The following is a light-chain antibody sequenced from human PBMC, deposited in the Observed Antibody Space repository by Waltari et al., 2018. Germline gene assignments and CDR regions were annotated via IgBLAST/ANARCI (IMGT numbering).Light chain of an antibody. J-gene: IGKJ2*01. CDR2: AAS. CDR3: QQYSSLPFT. Sequence: DIQMTQSPSSLSASVGDRATITCRATHGINSSLAWFQKKSGKAPKLLVFAASRLGTGVASRFSGSGSGTDYTLTINSLQPEDIGTFYCQQYSSLPFTFGQGTKLDI. V-gene: IGKV1-NL1*01. CDR1: HGINSS.